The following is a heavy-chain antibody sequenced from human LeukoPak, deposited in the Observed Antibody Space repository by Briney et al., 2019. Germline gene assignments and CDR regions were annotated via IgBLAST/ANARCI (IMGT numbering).Heavy chain of an antibody. V-gene: IGHV4-38-2*01. CDR1: GYSISSGYY. Sequence: SETLSLTCAVSGYSISSGYYWGWIRQPPGKGLEWIGRIYHSGSTYYNPSLKSRVTISVDTSKNQFSLKLSSVTAADTAVYYCARVMEYYSNSQNWFDPWGQGTLVTVSS. D-gene: IGHD4-11*01. CDR3: ARVMEYYSNSQNWFDP. CDR2: IYHSGST. J-gene: IGHJ5*02.